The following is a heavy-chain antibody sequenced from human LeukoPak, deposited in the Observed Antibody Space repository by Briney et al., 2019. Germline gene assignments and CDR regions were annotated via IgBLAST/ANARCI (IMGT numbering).Heavy chain of an antibody. CDR3: ARGIRSPLFDY. J-gene: IGHJ4*02. V-gene: IGHV1-18*01. Sequence: ASVKVSCKASGHTFTHYGFNWVRQAPGQGLAWMGWINTYNGDTKCAQKLQGRVTMTTDTSTSTAFMELRSLRSDDSAVYYCARGIRSPLFDYWGLGTLVTVSP. CDR1: GHTFTHYG. D-gene: IGHD3-16*01. CDR2: INTYNGDT.